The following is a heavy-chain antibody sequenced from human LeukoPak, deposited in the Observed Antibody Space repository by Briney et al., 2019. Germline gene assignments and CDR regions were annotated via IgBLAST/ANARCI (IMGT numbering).Heavy chain of an antibody. Sequence: ASVKVSCKASGYTFTSYYMHWVRQAPGQGLEWMGIINPSGGSTSYAQKFQGRVTMTRDTSTSTVYMELSSLRSEDTAVYYCARGVKGPMIVVDHRPPNWFDPWGQGTLVTVSS. J-gene: IGHJ5*02. V-gene: IGHV1-46*01. CDR1: GYTFTSYY. D-gene: IGHD3-22*01. CDR3: ARGVKGPMIVVDHRPPNWFDP. CDR2: INPSGGST.